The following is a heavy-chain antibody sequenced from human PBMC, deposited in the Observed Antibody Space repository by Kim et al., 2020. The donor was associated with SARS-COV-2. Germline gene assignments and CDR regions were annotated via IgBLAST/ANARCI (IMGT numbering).Heavy chain of an antibody. V-gene: IGHV3-9*01. D-gene: IGHD6-19*01. J-gene: IGHJ4*02. Sequence: GYMDSVRGRFTISRDNAKNSLYLQMTSLRGEDTAFYYCARDLKGGSGWFWGQGTTVTVSS. CDR3: ARDLKGGSGWF.